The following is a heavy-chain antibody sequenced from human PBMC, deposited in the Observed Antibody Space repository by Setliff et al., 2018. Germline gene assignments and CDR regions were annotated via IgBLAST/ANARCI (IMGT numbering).Heavy chain of an antibody. D-gene: IGHD3-9*01. J-gene: IGHJ4*02. CDR3: ARGPSNYDLLTGCDC. V-gene: IGHV1-2*06. CDR2: INPDSGGT. CDR1: GYTLTELS. Sequence: ASVKVSCKVSGYTLTELSIHWVRQAPGQGLEWMGRINPDSGGTNYAQKFQGRVTMTRDTSITAAYMELSRLRSDDSAVYYCARGPSNYDLLTGCDCWGQGTLVTVSS.